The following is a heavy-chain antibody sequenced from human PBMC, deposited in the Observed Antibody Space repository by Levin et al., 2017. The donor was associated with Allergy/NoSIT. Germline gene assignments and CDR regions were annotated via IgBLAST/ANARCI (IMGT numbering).Heavy chain of an antibody. V-gene: IGHV4-59*01. J-gene: IGHJ4*02. CDR1: GGSISSYY. Sequence: SETLSLTCTVSGGSISSYYWSWIRQPPGKGLEWIGYIYYSGSTNYNPSLKSRVTISVDTSKNQFSLKLSSVTAADTAVYYCARANIITGTTFDYWGQGTLVTVSS. CDR2: IYYSGST. D-gene: IGHD1-7*01. CDR3: ARANIITGTTFDY.